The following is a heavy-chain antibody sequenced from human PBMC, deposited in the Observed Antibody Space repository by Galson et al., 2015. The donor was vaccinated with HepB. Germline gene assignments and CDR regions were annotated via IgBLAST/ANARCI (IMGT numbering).Heavy chain of an antibody. CDR2: IDWDDDK. CDR1: GFSLSTSGMS. V-gene: IGHV2-70*01. D-gene: IGHD6-13*01. CDR3: ARSYSSSWYSPQRFFDY. J-gene: IGHJ4*02. Sequence: PALVKPTQTLTLTCTFSGFSLSTSGMSVSWIRQPPGKALEWLAFIDWDDDKYYNTSLKTRLTVSKDISKNQVVLTLTNIDPVDTATYYCARSYSSSWYSPQRFFDYWGQGTLVTVSS.